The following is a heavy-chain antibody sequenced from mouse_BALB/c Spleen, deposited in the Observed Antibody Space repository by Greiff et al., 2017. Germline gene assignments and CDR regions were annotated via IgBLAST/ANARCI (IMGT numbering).Heavy chain of an antibody. V-gene: IGHV1-83*01. CDR2: IYPGRGST. Sequence: VQLQQSGPELVKPGASVKISCKASGFTFTDYVISWVQQRTGKGLEWMGEIYPGRGSTYYNEKFKGKATLTADKSSNTAYMQISSLTSEDSAVYFCARMGNIRSYAMDYWGQGTSVTVSS. CDR3: ARMGNIRSYAMDY. CDR1: GFTFTDYV. D-gene: IGHD1-1*01. J-gene: IGHJ4*01.